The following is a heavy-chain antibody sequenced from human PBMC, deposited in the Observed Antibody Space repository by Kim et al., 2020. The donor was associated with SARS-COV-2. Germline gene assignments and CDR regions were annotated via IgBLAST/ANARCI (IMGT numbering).Heavy chain of an antibody. Sequence: GGSLRLSCAASGFTFNTYTMHWVRQAPGRGLEWVAAISFDGNNDFYAGSVKGRFTISRDTSKNTLYVQMDSLRPEDTAVYYSAGAHYYGSGSFYHFHYWGQGTLVTVSS. CDR3: AGAHYYGSGSFYHFHY. CDR1: GFTFNTYT. CDR2: ISFDGNND. J-gene: IGHJ4*02. D-gene: IGHD3-10*01. V-gene: IGHV3-30-3*01.